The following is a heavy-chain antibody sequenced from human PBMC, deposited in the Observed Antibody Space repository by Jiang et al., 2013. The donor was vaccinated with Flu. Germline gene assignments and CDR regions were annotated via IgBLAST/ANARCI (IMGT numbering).Heavy chain of an antibody. CDR2: SRDKANKYST. Sequence: QLLESGGDLVQPGGSLRLSCAASGFTLSDHYIDWVRQAPGKGLEWIGRSRDKANKYSTEYAASVKGRFTISRDDSKNSLHLQMNSLQIEDTAVYYCGRGLGSQYRGGFFGWGQGTLVTVSS. CDR1: GFTLSDHY. D-gene: IGHD1-26*01. V-gene: IGHV3-72*01. CDR3: GRGLGSQYRGGFFG. J-gene: IGHJ4*02.